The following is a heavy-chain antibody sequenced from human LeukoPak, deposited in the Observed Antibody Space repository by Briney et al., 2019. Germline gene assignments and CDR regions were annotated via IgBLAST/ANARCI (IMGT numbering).Heavy chain of an antibody. Sequence: SETLSLTCAVYGGSFSGYYWSWIRQPPGKGLEWIGEINHSGNTNCNTNYNPSLKSRVTISVDTSKKQFSLNLNSVTAADTAVYYCARGGNAGYSSSWYFDYWGQGALVTVSS. V-gene: IGHV4-34*01. J-gene: IGHJ4*02. D-gene: IGHD6-13*01. CDR1: GGSFSGYY. CDR2: INHSGNTNCNT. CDR3: ARGGNAGYSSSWYFDY.